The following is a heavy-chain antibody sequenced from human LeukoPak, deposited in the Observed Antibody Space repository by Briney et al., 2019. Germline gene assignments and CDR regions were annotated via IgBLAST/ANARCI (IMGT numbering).Heavy chain of an antibody. D-gene: IGHD6-13*01. CDR3: ARDNSHSSIYSTRGNAFDI. CDR1: GFTFSSYA. J-gene: IGHJ3*02. CDR2: ISYDGSNK. Sequence: GRSLRLSCAASGFTFSSYAMHWVRQAPGKGLEWVAVISYDGSNKYYADSVKGRFTISRDNSENTLYLQMNSLRAEDTAVYYCARDNSHSSIYSTRGNAFDIWGQGTMVAVSS. V-gene: IGHV3-30-3*01.